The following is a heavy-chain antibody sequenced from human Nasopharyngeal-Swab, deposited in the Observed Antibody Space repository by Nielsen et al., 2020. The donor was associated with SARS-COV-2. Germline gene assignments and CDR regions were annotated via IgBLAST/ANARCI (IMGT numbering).Heavy chain of an antibody. J-gene: IGHJ6*03. D-gene: IGHD6-13*01. Sequence: GESLKISCAASGFTFSSYDMHWVRQATGKGLEWVSAIGTAGDTYYPGSVKGRFTISRENAKNSLYLQMNILRAGDTAVYYCARGDSSSWNYYYYYYMDVWGKGTTVTVSS. CDR2: IGTAGDT. V-gene: IGHV3-13*01. CDR3: ARGDSSSWNYYYYYYMDV. CDR1: GFTFSSYD.